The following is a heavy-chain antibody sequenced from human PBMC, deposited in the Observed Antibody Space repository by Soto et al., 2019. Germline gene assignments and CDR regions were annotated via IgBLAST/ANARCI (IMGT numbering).Heavy chain of an antibody. J-gene: IGHJ3*02. CDR1: GFTFSSYW. D-gene: IGHD6-13*01. V-gene: IGHV3-74*01. Sequence: GGSLRLSCAASGFTFSSYWMHWVRQAPGKGLVWVSRINSDGSSTSYADSVKGRFTISRDNAKNTLYLQMNSLRAEDTAVYYCARDGDLGSSSWYWDDAFDIWGQGTMVTVSS. CDR2: INSDGSST. CDR3: ARDGDLGSSSWYWDDAFDI.